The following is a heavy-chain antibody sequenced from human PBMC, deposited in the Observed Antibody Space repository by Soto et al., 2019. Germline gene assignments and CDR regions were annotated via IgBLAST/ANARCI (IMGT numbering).Heavy chain of an antibody. CDR1: GGSISSGYW. Sequence: QVQLQESGPGLVKPSGTLSLTCAVSGGSISSGYWWSWVRQPPGKELEWIGEIYHNGDTHYNPSLKSRVAISVDDSKNQLSLRLDSVTAADTAVYFCARCESYCLDYWGQGTLVTVSS. D-gene: IGHD3-10*01. V-gene: IGHV4-4*02. J-gene: IGHJ4*02. CDR2: IYHNGDT. CDR3: ARCESYCLDY.